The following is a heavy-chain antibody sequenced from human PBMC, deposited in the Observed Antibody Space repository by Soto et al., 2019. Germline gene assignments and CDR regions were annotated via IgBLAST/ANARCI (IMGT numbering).Heavy chain of an antibody. V-gene: IGHV4-31*03. CDR2: IHYRGST. CDR3: AKVRDSLGLDV. D-gene: IGHD2-15*01. J-gene: IGHJ6*02. CDR1: GGSITGAFY. Sequence: QVQLQESGPGLVKSSETLSLTCKVSGGSITGAFYWNWIRQYPGKGLVWIGSIHYRGSTYYNPSLKSRITITIDRSNNQVSLELSSVTAADTAVYYCAKVRDSLGLDVLGQGTTCTVSS.